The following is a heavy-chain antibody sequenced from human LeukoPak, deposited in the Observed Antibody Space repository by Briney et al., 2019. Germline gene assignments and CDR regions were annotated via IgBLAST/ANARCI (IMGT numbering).Heavy chain of an antibody. Sequence: ASVKISSKTSGYTFTSYAINWVRQATGQGPEWPGWMNPNSANTGYAQKFQGRVTMTRNTSISTAYMELSSLRSEDTAVYYCARGTPHWNHVDGIDVWGQGTTVTVSS. CDR1: GYTFTSYA. D-gene: IGHD1-1*01. V-gene: IGHV1-8*01. J-gene: IGHJ6*02. CDR2: MNPNSANT. CDR3: ARGTPHWNHVDGIDV.